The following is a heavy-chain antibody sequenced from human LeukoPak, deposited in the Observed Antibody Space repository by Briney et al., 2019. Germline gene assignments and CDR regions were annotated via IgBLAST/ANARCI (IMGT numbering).Heavy chain of an antibody. D-gene: IGHD6-13*01. CDR1: GGSISSSSYY. Sequence: NPSETLSLTCTVSGGSISSSSYYWGWIRQPPGKGLEWIGSIYYSGSTYYNPSLKSRVTISVDTSKNQFSLKLSSVTAADTAVYYCARVIAAAGTWWFDPWGQGTLVTVSS. CDR3: ARVIAAAGTWWFDP. V-gene: IGHV4-39*01. J-gene: IGHJ5*02. CDR2: IYYSGST.